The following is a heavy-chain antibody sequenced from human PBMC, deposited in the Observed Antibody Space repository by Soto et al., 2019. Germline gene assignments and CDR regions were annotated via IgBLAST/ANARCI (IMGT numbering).Heavy chain of an antibody. D-gene: IGHD5-18*01. CDR3: ATDLNKAMVTSFDY. V-gene: IGHV1-24*01. Sequence: GASVKVSCKVSGYTLTELSMHWVRQALGKGLEWMGGFDPEDGETIYAQKFQGRVTMTEDTSTDTAYMELSSLRSEDTAVYYCATDLNKAMVTSFDYWGQGTLVTVSS. CDR2: FDPEDGET. J-gene: IGHJ4*02. CDR1: GYTLTELS.